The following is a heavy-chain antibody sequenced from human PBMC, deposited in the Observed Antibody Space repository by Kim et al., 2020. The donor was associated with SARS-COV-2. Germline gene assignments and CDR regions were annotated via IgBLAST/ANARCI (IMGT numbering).Heavy chain of an antibody. D-gene: IGHD1-26*01. CDR3: ARDRWELLPYYYYGMDV. Sequence: KIQGRVTMTRNTSISTAYMELSSLRSEDTAVYYCARDRWELLPYYYYGMDVWGQGTTVTVSS. V-gene: IGHV1-8*01. J-gene: IGHJ6*02.